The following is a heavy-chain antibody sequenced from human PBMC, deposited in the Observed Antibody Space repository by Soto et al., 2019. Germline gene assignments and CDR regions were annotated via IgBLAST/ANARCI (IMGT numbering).Heavy chain of an antibody. CDR3: ATCTSLEY. CDR1: GFSESNNY. Sequence: GFLRTSGVAAGFSESNNYISWVRPAQGKGLEWVSLTYSGGSTVYADSVKGRFTISRDNSKNTLFLQMNSLRAEDTAVYFCATCTSLEYWGQGTLVTVSS. D-gene: IGHD2-2*01. V-gene: IGHV3-53*01. J-gene: IGHJ4*02. CDR2: TYSGGST.